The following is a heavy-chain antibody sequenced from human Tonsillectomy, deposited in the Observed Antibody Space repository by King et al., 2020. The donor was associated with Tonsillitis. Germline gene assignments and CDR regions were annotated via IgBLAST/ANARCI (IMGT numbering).Heavy chain of an antibody. Sequence: VQLVESGGGLVQPGGSLRLSCEASGFTFSRYWMNWIRQAPGKGLEWVALIKDDGSEKYYVDSVKGRFTISRDNAQNSLYLQMNSLRAEDTAVYHCASDRGWVWFDPWGQGTLVTVSS. J-gene: IGHJ5*02. CDR3: ASDRGWVWFDP. CDR1: GFTFSRYW. D-gene: IGHD6-19*01. V-gene: IGHV3-7*03. CDR2: IKDDGSEK.